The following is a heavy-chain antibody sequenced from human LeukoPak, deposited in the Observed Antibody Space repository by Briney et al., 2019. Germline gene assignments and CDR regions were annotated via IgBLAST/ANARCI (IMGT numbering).Heavy chain of an antibody. CDR2: IWSDGSHK. Sequence: GGSLRLSCEASGFTFANFGMHWVRQAPGRGLEWVGVIWSDGSHKYYDDSVKGRFTISRGNSKNTLYLQMNSLRAADTSFYFCAKDANEFGDSYFDSWGQGTLVTVSS. CDR1: GFTFANFG. J-gene: IGHJ5*01. CDR3: AKDANEFGDSYFDS. V-gene: IGHV3-33*06. D-gene: IGHD4-17*01.